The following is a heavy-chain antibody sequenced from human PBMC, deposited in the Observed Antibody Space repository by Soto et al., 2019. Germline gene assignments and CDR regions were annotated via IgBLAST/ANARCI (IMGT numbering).Heavy chain of an antibody. CDR2: IFHSGDT. D-gene: IGHD6-6*01. CDR3: ARTARRFDF. Sequence: SETLSLTCTVSDDSFKYSYWSWIRQPPGKGLECIGYIFHSGDTNYNPSLKCRVTLSLDTSKNQFSLTLTSVTAADTAVYYCARTARRFDFWGQGILVTV. J-gene: IGHJ4*02. CDR1: DDSFKYSY. V-gene: IGHV4-59*01.